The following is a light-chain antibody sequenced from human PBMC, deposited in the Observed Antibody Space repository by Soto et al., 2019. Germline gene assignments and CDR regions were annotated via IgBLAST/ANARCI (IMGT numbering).Light chain of an antibody. Sequence: DIQMTQSPSSLSASVGDRVTITCRASQGIRNYLAWYQQKPGKVPKLLIYAASTLQSGVPSRFSGSGSGTDFTLTISSLQPEDVATYYCQKYINAAHTFGGGTKVEI. CDR2: AAS. J-gene: IGKJ4*01. CDR1: QGIRNY. CDR3: QKYINAAHT. V-gene: IGKV1-27*01.